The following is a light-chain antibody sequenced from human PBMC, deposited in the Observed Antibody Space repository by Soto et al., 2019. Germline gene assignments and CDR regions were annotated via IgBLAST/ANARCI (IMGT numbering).Light chain of an antibody. V-gene: IGLV2-11*01. CDR3: CSHAGNNNYV. CDR1: SNNVGDYKY. CDR2: DVS. Sequence: QSALTQPRSVSGSPGQSVTISCTGTSNNVGDYKYVSWYQQHPGEAPKVMIYDVSKRPSGVPDRFSGSKSGKTASMTISGLQAEDEADYYCCSHAGNNNYVFGTGTKLTVL. J-gene: IGLJ1*01.